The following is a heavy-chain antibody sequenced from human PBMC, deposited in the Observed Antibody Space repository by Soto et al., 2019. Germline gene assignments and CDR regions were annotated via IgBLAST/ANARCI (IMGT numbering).Heavy chain of an antibody. D-gene: IGHD3-10*01. Sequence: QVQLQESGPGPVKPSQTLSLTCTVSGGSISSGGYYWSWIRQHPGKGLEWIGYIYYSGSTYYNPSLKSRVTISVDTSKNQFSLKLSSVTAADTAVYYCARDQLWFGESATQNWFDPWGQGTLVTVSS. CDR2: IYYSGST. CDR3: ARDQLWFGESATQNWFDP. CDR1: GGSISSGGYY. J-gene: IGHJ5*02. V-gene: IGHV4-31*03.